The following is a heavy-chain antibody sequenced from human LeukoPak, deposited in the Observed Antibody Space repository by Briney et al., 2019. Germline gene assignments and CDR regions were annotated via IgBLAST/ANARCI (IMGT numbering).Heavy chain of an antibody. D-gene: IGHD4-23*01. CDR2: ISSDGGST. CDR1: GFTFSAYP. CDR3: VKDRWVDY. Sequence: GGSLRLSCGASGFTFSAYPIHWVRQAPGKGLEYVSSISSDGGSTFYADSVKGRFTISRDNSKNTLSLQMSSLRTEDTAVYYCVKDRWVDYWGQGTLVTVSS. V-gene: IGHV3-64D*06. J-gene: IGHJ4*02.